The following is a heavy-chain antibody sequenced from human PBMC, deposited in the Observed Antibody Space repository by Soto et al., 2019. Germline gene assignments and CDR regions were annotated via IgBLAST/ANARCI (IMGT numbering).Heavy chain of an antibody. CDR3: AGGLHVRYCSTTSCSRFDY. J-gene: IGHJ4*02. Sequence: QVQLVESGGGVVQPGRSLRLSCAASEFSFSAYGMHWVRQAPGKGLEWVAVIWYDGSEKYYADSVKGRFTISRDKSKNTLYLQMNSLRGEDTAVYYCAGGLHVRYCSTTSCSRFDYWGQGTLVTVSS. CDR2: IWYDGSEK. D-gene: IGHD2-2*01. V-gene: IGHV3-33*01. CDR1: EFSFSAYG.